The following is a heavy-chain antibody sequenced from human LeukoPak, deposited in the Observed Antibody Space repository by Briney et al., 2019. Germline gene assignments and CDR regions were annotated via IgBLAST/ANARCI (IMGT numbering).Heavy chain of an antibody. J-gene: IGHJ4*02. CDR3: ARDGPYCINGICYRKYYFDY. V-gene: IGHV3-66*02. D-gene: IGHD2-8*01. CDR2: IYSGGST. Sequence: LPGGSLRLSCAVSGFTVSGNYMSWVRQAPGKGLEWASLIYSGGSTYYADSVEGRFTISRDNSKNTLYLQMNSLRGEDTAVYYCARDGPYCINGICYRKYYFDYWGQGTLVTVSS. CDR1: GFTVSGNY.